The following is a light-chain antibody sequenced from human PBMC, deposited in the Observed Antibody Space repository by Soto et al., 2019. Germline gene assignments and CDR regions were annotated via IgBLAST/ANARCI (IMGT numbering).Light chain of an antibody. Sequence: IVMTQSPATLSVSPGERVTLSCRARQSVSSNLVWYQQRPGQAPRLLIYGASSRATGIPARFSGSGSGTEFTLTISSLQSEDFAVYYCQHYNNWPPWTFGQGTKVDIK. CDR2: GAS. V-gene: IGKV3-15*01. CDR1: QSVSSN. CDR3: QHYNNWPPWT. J-gene: IGKJ1*01.